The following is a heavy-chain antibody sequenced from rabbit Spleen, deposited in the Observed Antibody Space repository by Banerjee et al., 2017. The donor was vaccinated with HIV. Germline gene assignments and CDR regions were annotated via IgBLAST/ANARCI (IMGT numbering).Heavy chain of an antibody. CDR2: IDPIFGST. D-gene: IGHD2-1*01. J-gene: IGHJ4*01. CDR3: VRDQAGDADYGPYYLNL. Sequence: QEQLVESGGGLVQPGGSLQLSCKASGFDFSSYGVSWVRQGPGKGLEWIGYIDPIFGSTVYASWVNGRFTISRENTQNTLYLQLSSLTGADTATYFCVRDQAGDADYGPYYLNLWGQGTLVTVS. V-gene: IGHV1S47*01. CDR1: GFDFSSYG.